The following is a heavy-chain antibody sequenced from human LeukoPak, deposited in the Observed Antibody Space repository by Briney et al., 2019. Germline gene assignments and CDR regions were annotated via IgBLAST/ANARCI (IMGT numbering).Heavy chain of an antibody. V-gene: IGHV3-21*01. CDR1: GFTFSSYS. CDR2: ISSSSSYI. Sequence: GGSLRLSCAASGFTFSSYSMNWVRQAPGKGLEWVSSISSSSSYIYYADSVKGRFTISRDNGKNSVYLQMNSLRVEDTAVYYCARVTPWGYFDHWGQGTLVSVSS. J-gene: IGHJ4*02. D-gene: IGHD1-26*01. CDR3: ARVTPWGYFDH.